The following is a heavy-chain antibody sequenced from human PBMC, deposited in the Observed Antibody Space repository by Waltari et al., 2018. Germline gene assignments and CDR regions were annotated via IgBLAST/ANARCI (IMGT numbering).Heavy chain of an antibody. CDR1: GFTSTIYA. CDR2: ISPSGAST. J-gene: IGHJ4*02. CDR3: TRNPGY. V-gene: IGHV3-23*01. Sequence: EVQLFESGGDLVQPGGSLRLSCAASGFTSTIYAMTWVRQAPGKGLEWVSIISPSGASTYYADSVKGRVTISRDNSKNMVYLEMNSLRVEDTAVYYCTRNPGYWGQGTLVTVAS. D-gene: IGHD2-15*01.